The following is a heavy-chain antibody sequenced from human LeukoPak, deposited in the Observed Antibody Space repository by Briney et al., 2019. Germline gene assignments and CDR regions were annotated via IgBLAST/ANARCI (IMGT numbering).Heavy chain of an antibody. CDR1: GLTFSTYA. J-gene: IGHJ4*02. D-gene: IGHD3-3*01. V-gene: IGHV3-23*01. CDR3: AKTIHSDFWRGYYSYFDY. Sequence: GGSLRLSCAASGLTFSTYAMAWVRQAPGKGLEWLSMISGSGDNTYYADSVKGRFTISRGNSKNTLYLQMSSLGAGDTAIYYCAKTIHSDFWRGYYSYFDYWGRGTLVTVSS. CDR2: ISGSGDNT.